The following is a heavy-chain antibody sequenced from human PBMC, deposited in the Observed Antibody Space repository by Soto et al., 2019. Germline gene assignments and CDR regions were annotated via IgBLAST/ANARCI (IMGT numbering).Heavy chain of an antibody. D-gene: IGHD3-10*01. CDR1: GGTFSSYA. CDR2: IIPIFGTA. CDR3: ATLNGITMHFDY. Sequence: GASVKVSCKASGGTFSSYAISWVRQAPGQGLEWMGGIIPIFGTANYAQKFQGRVTITADESTSTAYMELSSLRSEDTAVYYCATLNGITMHFDYWGQGTLVTVSS. V-gene: IGHV1-69*13. J-gene: IGHJ4*02.